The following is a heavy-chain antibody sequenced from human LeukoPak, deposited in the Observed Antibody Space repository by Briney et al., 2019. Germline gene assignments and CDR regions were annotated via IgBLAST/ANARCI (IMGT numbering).Heavy chain of an antibody. CDR2: ISWNSGSI. D-gene: IGHD3-10*01. CDR3: AKGLYGSGSLVSALDY. V-gene: IGHV3-9*01. Sequence: GGSLRLSCAASGFTFDDYAMHWVRQAPGKGLGWVSGISWNSGSIGYADSVKGRFTISRDNAKNSLYLQMNSLRAEDTALYYCAKGLYGSGSLVSALDYWGQGTLVTVSS. J-gene: IGHJ4*02. CDR1: GFTFDDYA.